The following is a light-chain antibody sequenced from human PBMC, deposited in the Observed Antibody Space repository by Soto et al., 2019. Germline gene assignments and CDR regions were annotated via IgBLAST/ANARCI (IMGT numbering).Light chain of an antibody. CDR1: QKISSY. CDR3: QQRSNWPPLT. J-gene: IGKJ4*01. V-gene: IGKV3-11*01. CDR2: DAS. Sequence: EIVLTQSPGTQSLSPGERATLSCRASQKISSYLAWYQQRPGQAPRLLIYDASNRATGIPARFSGSGCGTDFTLTISSLEPEDVAVYYCQQRSNWPPLTFGGGTKVEIK.